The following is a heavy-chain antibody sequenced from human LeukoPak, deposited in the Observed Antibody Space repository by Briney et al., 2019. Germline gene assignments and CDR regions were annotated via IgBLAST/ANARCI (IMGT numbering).Heavy chain of an antibody. CDR1: GGSFSGYY. CDR3: ARGREGTVGATTPSDY. V-gene: IGHV4-34*01. Sequence: SETLSLTCAVYGGSFSGYYWSWIRQPPGKGLEWIGEINHSGSTNYNPSLKSRVTISVDTSKNQFSLKLSSVTAADTAVYYCARGREGTVGATTPSDYWGQGTLVTVSS. D-gene: IGHD1-26*01. CDR2: INHSGST. J-gene: IGHJ4*02.